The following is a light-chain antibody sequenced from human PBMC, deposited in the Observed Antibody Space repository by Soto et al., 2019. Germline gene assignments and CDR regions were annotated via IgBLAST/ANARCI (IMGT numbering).Light chain of an antibody. CDR2: GAS. CDR1: QTVRNNY. V-gene: IGKV3-20*01. J-gene: IGKJ1*01. CDR3: QQYDNSVWT. Sequence: EIVLTQSPGTLSLSPGERATLSCRASQTVRNNYLAWYQQRPGQAPRLLIYGASRRATGIPDRFSGSGSGTDFTLTISRLEPEDLAVYYCQQYDNSVWTFGQGTKVDIK.